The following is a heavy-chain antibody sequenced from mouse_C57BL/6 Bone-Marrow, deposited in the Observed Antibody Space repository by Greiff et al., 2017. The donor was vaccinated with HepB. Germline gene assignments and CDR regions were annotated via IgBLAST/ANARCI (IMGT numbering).Heavy chain of an antibody. CDR3: TLDGYYVY. V-gene: IGHV6-3*01. CDR2: IRLKSDNYAT. J-gene: IGHJ3*01. Sequence: EVQLVESGGGLVQPGGSMKLSCVASGFTFSNYWMNWVRQSPKKGLEWVAQIRLKSDNYATHYAESVKGRFTISRDDSKSSVYLQMNNLRAEDTGIYYCTLDGYYVYWGQGTLVTVSA. CDR1: GFTFSNYW. D-gene: IGHD2-3*01.